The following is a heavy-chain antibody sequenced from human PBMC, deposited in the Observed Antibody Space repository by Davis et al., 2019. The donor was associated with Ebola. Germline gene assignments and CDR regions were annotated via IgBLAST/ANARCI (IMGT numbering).Heavy chain of an antibody. CDR2: IYLGDSDA. CDR1: GYTFTRNW. Sequence: GESLKISCKGSGYTFTRNWIGWVRQMPGKGLEWMGIIYLGDSDARYSPSFQGQVTISADKSISTTYLQWSSLKASDTAMYYCARFTVADAFNIWGQGTMVTVSS. CDR3: ARFTVADAFNI. D-gene: IGHD3-10*01. J-gene: IGHJ3*02. V-gene: IGHV5-51*01.